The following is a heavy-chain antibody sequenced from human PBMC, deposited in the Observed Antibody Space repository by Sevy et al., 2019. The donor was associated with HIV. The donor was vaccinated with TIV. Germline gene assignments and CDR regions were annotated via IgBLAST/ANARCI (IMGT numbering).Heavy chain of an antibody. CDR2: IYYNGHI. CDR3: AGENAWGRGYS. Sequence: SETLSLTCTVSGGSITSLYWNWIRQPPGKGLEWIANIYYNGHINYNPSLKSPVTLSLVTSKNQFSLRLSSVTAADTAMYYCAGENAWGRGYSWGQGTLVTVSS. J-gene: IGHJ4*02. D-gene: IGHD1-26*01. V-gene: IGHV4-59*08. CDR1: GGSITSLY.